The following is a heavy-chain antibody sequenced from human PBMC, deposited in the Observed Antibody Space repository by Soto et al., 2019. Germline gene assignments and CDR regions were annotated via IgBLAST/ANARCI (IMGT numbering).Heavy chain of an antibody. D-gene: IGHD1-1*01. V-gene: IGHV4-59*01. CDR3: ARDEGKGTQA. J-gene: IGHJ4*02. Sequence: ETLSLTCTVSGGSISSYYWSWIRQPPGKGLEWIGYIYYSGSTNYNPSLKSRVTISVDTSKNQFSLKLSSVTAADTAVYYCARDEGKGTQARGQGTLVTVSS. CDR2: IYYSGST. CDR1: GGSISSYY.